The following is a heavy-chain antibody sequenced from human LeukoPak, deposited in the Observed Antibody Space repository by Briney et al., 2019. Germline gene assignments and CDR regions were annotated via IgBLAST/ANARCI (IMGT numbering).Heavy chain of an antibody. V-gene: IGHV3-23*01. CDR1: GFTFSSYA. D-gene: IGHD5-24*01. CDR3: AGGGYNLYYFDY. CDR2: ISGSGGST. J-gene: IGHJ4*02. Sequence: GSLRLSCAASGFTFSSYAMSWVRQAPGKGLEWVSAISGSGGSTYYADSVKGRFTISRDNSKNTLYLQMNSLRAEDTAVYYCAGGGYNLYYFDYWGQGTLVTVSS.